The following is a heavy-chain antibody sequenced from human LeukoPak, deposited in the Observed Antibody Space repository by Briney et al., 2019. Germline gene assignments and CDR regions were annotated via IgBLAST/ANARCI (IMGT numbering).Heavy chain of an antibody. CDR3: ARVGSASSSWYKWYYYGLDV. Sequence: GGSLRLSCAASGFTFSNYAMSWVRQAPGRGLEWVAVISGCCGSTYYADSVEGRFTISRGNSKNTLFLHLNSLRAEDTAVYYCARVGSASSSWYKWYYYGLDVWGQGTTVTVSS. CDR2: ISGCCGST. V-gene: IGHV3-23*01. J-gene: IGHJ6*02. CDR1: GFTFSNYA. D-gene: IGHD6-13*01.